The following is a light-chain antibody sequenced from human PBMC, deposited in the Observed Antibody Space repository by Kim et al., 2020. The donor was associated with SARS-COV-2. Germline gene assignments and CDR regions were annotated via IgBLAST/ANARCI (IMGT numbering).Light chain of an antibody. CDR1: YCDTGRYDY. Sequence: VPLTCTGTYCDTGRYDYVSRYQNHPGRAPKLIIYEVSRRPSGVPDRFSGSKSGNTASLTVSGLRAEDEADYYCSSYTDSNTLMFGGGTQLTVL. CDR2: EVS. CDR3: SSYTDSNTLM. V-gene: IGLV2-8*01. J-gene: IGLJ3*02.